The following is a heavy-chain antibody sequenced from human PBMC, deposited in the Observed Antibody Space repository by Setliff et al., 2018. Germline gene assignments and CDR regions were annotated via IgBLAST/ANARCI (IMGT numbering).Heavy chain of an antibody. CDR3: ARSPAVLGIVYLDP. CDR1: GDSFNNYA. V-gene: IGHV1-69*05. D-gene: IGHD2-15*01. CDR2: IIPMFGTP. Sequence: ASVKVSCKASGDSFNNYAISWVRQAPGQGLEWMGGIIPMFGTPAYAQKFQDRVTITTDGSTSTAYMELDSLRSEDTAVYYCARSPAVLGIVYLDPWGQGTLVTVSS. J-gene: IGHJ5*02.